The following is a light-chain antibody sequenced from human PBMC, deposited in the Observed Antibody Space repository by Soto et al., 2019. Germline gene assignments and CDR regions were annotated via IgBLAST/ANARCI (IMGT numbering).Light chain of an antibody. Sequence: EIVLTQSPGTLSLSPGERATLSCRASQSVSSSYLAWYQQKPGQAPRLLIYGAFTRATGIPSRFSGSGSGTDFTLTISRLEPEDFAVYYCQQYGNSRTFGQGTKV. CDR1: QSVSSSY. CDR3: QQYGNSRT. J-gene: IGKJ1*01. V-gene: IGKV3-20*01. CDR2: GAF.